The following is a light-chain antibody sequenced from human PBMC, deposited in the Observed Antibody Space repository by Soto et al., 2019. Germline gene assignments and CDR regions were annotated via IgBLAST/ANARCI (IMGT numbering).Light chain of an antibody. Sequence: EVVLTQSPGTLSLSPGERATLSCRASQSVSSSYLAWYQQKPGQAPRLLIYDASSRATGIPDRFSGSGSGTDFTLTISRLEPEDFPVYYCQHYGTSPGLTFSGGTKVEIK. V-gene: IGKV3-20*01. J-gene: IGKJ4*01. CDR3: QHYGTSPGLT. CDR2: DAS. CDR1: QSVSSSY.